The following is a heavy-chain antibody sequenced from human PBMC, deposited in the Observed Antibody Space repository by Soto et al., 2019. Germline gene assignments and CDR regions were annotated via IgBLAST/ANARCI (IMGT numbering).Heavy chain of an antibody. CDR2: ISYDGSNK. CDR1: GFTFSNYG. J-gene: IGHJ4*02. D-gene: IGHD3-22*01. CDR3: AKDTYYYDSSGYYVFDY. V-gene: IGHV3-30*18. Sequence: GGSLRLSCGDSGFTFSNYGMHWVRQAPGKELEWVAGISYDGSNKHYADSAEGRFTISRDNSKSTVYLQMNSLRAEDTAIYYCAKDTYYYDSSGYYVFDYWGQGALATVSS.